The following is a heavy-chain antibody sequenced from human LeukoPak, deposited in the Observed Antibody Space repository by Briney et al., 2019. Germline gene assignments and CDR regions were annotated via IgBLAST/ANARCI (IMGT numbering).Heavy chain of an antibody. CDR1: GGSISSGSYY. CDR2: IYTSGST. J-gene: IGHJ3*02. Sequence: SETLSLTCTVSGGSISSGSYYWSWIRQPAGKGLEWIGRIYTSGSTNYNPSLKSRVTISVDTSKKQFSLKLSSVTAADTAVYYCARAVEMATMGDAFDIWGQGTMVTVSS. V-gene: IGHV4-61*02. CDR3: ARAVEMATMGDAFDI. D-gene: IGHD5-24*01.